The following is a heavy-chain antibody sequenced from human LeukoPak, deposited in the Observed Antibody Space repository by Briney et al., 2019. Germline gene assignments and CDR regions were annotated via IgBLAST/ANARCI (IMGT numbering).Heavy chain of an antibody. CDR1: GGSFSGYY. CDR2: INHSGST. V-gene: IGHV4-34*01. Sequence: SETLSLTCAVYGGSFSGYYWSWIRQPPGKGLEWIGEINHSGSTNYNPSLKSRVTISVDTSKNQFSLKLSSVTAADTAVYYCARVRSSSSNYYYYMDVWGKGTTVIVSS. J-gene: IGHJ6*03. D-gene: IGHD6-13*01. CDR3: ARVRSSSSNYYYYMDV.